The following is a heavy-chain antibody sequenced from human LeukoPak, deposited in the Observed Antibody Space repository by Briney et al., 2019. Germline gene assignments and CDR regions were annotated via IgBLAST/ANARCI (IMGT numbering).Heavy chain of an antibody. CDR2: IYYSGGT. D-gene: IGHD2-8*01. Sequence: SETLSLTCTVSGGSISSYYWSWIRQPPGKGLEWIGYIYYSGGTNYNPSLKSRVTISVDTSKNQFSPKLSSVTAADTAVYYCARVGIGYCTNGVCYTGPVGRDWYFDLWGRGTLVTVSS. V-gene: IGHV4-59*01. J-gene: IGHJ2*01. CDR3: ARVGIGYCTNGVCYTGPVGRDWYFDL. CDR1: GGSISSYY.